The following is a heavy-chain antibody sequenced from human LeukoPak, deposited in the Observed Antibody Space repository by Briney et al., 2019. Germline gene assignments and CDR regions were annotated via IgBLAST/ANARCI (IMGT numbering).Heavy chain of an antibody. CDR3: ARDDLATDYYDSSGPPNY. CDR2: INPSGGST. D-gene: IGHD3-22*01. CDR1: GYTFTSYY. Sequence: ASVQVSCKASGYTFTSYYMHWVRQAPGQGLEWMGIINPSGGSTSYAQKFQGRVTMTRDTSTSTVYMELSSLRSEDTAVYYCARDDLATDYYDSSGPPNYWGQGTLVTVSS. J-gene: IGHJ4*02. V-gene: IGHV1-46*01.